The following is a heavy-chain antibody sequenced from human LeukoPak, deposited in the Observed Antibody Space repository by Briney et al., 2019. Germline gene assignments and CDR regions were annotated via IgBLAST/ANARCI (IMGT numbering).Heavy chain of an antibody. Sequence: SETLSLTCTVSGGSISSYYWSWIRQPPGKGLEWIGYIHSSGSTKFNPSLKSQVIISLDTSKNQFSLKLSSVTAADTAVYYCARAELWFGELLGWFDPWGQGTLVTVSS. J-gene: IGHJ5*02. CDR2: IHSSGST. D-gene: IGHD3-10*01. CDR3: ARAELWFGELLGWFDP. CDR1: GGSISSYY. V-gene: IGHV4-59*12.